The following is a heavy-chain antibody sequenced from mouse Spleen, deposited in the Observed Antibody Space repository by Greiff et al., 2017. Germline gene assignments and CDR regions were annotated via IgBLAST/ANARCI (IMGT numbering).Heavy chain of an antibody. J-gene: IGHJ2*01. D-gene: IGHD2-2*01. CDR2: IDPEDGDT. Sequence: EVQLQQSGAELVRPGASVKLSCTASGFNIKDYYMHWVKQRPEQGLEWIGRIDPEDGDTEYAPKFQGKATMTADTSSNTAYLQLSSLTSEDTAVYYCTTGGYDPYYFDYWGQGTTLTVSS. CDR1: GFNIKDYY. V-gene: IGHV14-1*01. CDR3: TTGGYDPYYFDY.